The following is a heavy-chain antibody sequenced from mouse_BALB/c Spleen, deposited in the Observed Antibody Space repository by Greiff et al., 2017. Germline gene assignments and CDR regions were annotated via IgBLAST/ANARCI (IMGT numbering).Heavy chain of an antibody. J-gene: IGHJ4*01. CDR2: IFPGTGTT. V-gene: IGHV1S132*01. CDR3: ARSGGYGNYSYAMDD. D-gene: IGHD2-1*01. Sequence: QVQLQQSGAELVKPGASVKLSCKTSGYTFTSYWIQWVKQRPGQGLGWIGEIFPGTGTTYYNEKFKGKATLTIDTSSSTAYMQLSSLTSEDSAVYFCARSGGYGNYSYAMDDWGQGTSVTVSS. CDR1: GYTFTSYW.